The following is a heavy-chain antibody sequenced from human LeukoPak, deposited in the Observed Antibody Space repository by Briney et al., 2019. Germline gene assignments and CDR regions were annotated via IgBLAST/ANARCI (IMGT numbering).Heavy chain of an antibody. CDR3: ARILSGSYYMFDY. Sequence: GGSLRLSCAVSGMSVSSNYMTWVRQAPGKGLEWVANIKQDGSEKYYVDSVKGRFTISRDNAKNSLYLQMNSLRAEDTAVYYCARILSGSYYMFDYWGQGTLVTVSS. CDR1: GMSVSSNY. CDR2: IKQDGSEK. V-gene: IGHV3-7*01. D-gene: IGHD1-26*01. J-gene: IGHJ4*02.